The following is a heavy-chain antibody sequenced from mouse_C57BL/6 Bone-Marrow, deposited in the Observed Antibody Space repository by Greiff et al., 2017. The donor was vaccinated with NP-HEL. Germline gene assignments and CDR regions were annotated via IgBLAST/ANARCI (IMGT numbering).Heavy chain of an antibody. Sequence: EVKLQESVAELVRPGASVKLSCTASGFNIKNTYMHWVKQRPEQGLEWIGRIDPANGNTKYAPKFQGKATITADTSSNTAYLQLSSLTSEDTAIYYCAEAVVARGNYFDYWGQGTTLTVSS. J-gene: IGHJ2*01. CDR1: GFNIKNTY. D-gene: IGHD1-1*01. CDR2: IDPANGNT. V-gene: IGHV14-3*01. CDR3: AEAVVARGNYFDY.